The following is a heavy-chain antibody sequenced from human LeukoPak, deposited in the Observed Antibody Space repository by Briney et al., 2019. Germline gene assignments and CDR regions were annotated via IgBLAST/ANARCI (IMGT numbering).Heavy chain of an antibody. J-gene: IGHJ5*02. D-gene: IGHD6-13*01. CDR1: GGSFSGYY. CDR3: ARGIAAAGISWFDP. Sequence: SETLSLTCAVYGGSFSGYYWSWIRQPPGKGLEWIGEINHSGSTNYNPSLKSRVTISVDTSKNQFSLKLSSVTAADTAVYYCARGIAAAGISWFDPWGQGTLVTVSS. CDR2: INHSGST. V-gene: IGHV4-34*01.